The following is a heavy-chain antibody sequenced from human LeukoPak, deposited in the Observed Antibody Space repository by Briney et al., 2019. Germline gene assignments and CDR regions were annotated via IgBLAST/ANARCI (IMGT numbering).Heavy chain of an antibody. J-gene: IGHJ4*02. CDR2: IYPGDSDS. D-gene: IGHD3-16*01. V-gene: IGHV5-51*01. CDR3: VRLLSSAYRSPLGY. CDR1: GYSFISYW. Sequence: GESLKISCKGSGYSFISYWIAWVRQMPGKGLEWMGIIYPGDSDSRYSPSFQGQVTISADKSISTAYLQWSSLEASDTAMYYYVRLLSSAYRSPLGYWGQGTLVTVTS.